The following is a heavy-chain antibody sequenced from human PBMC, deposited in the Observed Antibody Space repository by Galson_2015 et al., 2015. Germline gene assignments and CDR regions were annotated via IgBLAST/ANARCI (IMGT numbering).Heavy chain of an antibody. D-gene: IGHD3-3*01. V-gene: IGHV3-23*01. J-gene: IGHJ4*02. CDR3: ARDGEALTIFGVVSGY. CDR2: ITSSGGST. Sequence: SLRLSCAASGFTFSSYTMGWVRQAPGKGLEWVSTITSSGGSTFYVDSVKGRFTVSRDNSRNTLYLQMNSLRAEDTAIYYCARDGEALTIFGVVSGYWGQGTLVTVSS. CDR1: GFTFSSYT.